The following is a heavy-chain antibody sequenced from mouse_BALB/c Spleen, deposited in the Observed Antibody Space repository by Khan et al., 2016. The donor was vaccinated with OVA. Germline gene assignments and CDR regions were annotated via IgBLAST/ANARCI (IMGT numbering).Heavy chain of an antibody. J-gene: IGHJ4*01. V-gene: IGHV2-9*02. CDR1: EFTLISYG. CDR3: ARDDGNYVDVMDY. Sequence: QVQLKESGPGLVAPSQSLSINCTVSEFTLISYGVHWVRQSPGKGLEWLGIIWAGGSTNYNSALMARLSISKDNSKSQVFLKMNSVQTDDTAMYYCARDDGNYVDVMDYWGQGTSVTVSS. D-gene: IGHD2-1*01. CDR2: IWAGGST.